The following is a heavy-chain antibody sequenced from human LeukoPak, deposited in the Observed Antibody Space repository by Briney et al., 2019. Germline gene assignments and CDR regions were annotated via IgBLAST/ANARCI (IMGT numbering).Heavy chain of an antibody. V-gene: IGHV1-2*02. J-gene: IGHJ4*02. Sequence: ASVKVSCKASGYTFTGYYMHWVRQAPGQGLEWMGWINPNSGGTNHAQKFQGRVTMTRDTSISTAYMELSRLRSDDTAVYYCARVAVIITDSSDYWGQGTLVTVSS. CDR1: GYTFTGYY. CDR3: ARVAVIITDSSDY. CDR2: INPNSGGT. D-gene: IGHD3-10*01.